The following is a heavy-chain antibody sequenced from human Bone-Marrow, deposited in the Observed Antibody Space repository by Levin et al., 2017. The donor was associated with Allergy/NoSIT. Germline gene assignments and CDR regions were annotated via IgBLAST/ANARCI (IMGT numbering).Heavy chain of an antibody. Sequence: SQTLSLTCTVSGDSISSGEYYWSWIRQPPGRGLEWIGFIYHSGDTYYIPSLRGRLTMSVDTSMNHFSLRLSSVTSADSAVYYCARSALVRGVTYYFDYWGQGTLVTVSS. V-gene: IGHV4-30-4*01. J-gene: IGHJ4*02. CDR2: IYHSGDT. CDR3: ARSALVRGVTYYFDY. D-gene: IGHD3-10*01. CDR1: GDSISSGEYY.